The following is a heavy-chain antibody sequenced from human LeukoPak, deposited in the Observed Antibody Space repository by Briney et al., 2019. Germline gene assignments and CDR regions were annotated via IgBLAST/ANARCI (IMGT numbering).Heavy chain of an antibody. D-gene: IGHD4-17*01. CDR3: AKDSTVTYDY. V-gene: IGHV3-23*01. Sequence: TGGSLRLSCAASGFTFSSYAMSWARQAPGKGLEWVSAISGSGGSTYYADSVKGRFTISRDNSKNTLYLQINSLRAEDTAVYYCAKDSTVTYDYWGQGTLVTVSS. CDR2: ISGSGGST. CDR1: GFTFSSYA. J-gene: IGHJ4*02.